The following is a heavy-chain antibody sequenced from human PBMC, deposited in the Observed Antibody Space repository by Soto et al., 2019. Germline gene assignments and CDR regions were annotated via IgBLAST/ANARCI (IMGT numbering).Heavy chain of an antibody. Sequence: ASVKVSCKASGCTFTSYYMHWVRQAPVQGLEWMGIINPSGGSTSYAQKFQGRVTMTSSTSISTAYMELRSLRSEDTAVYYCARGYYDSSGFYPFDFWGQGTLVTVSS. V-gene: IGHV1-46*01. CDR1: GCTFTSYY. CDR3: ARGYYDSSGFYPFDF. J-gene: IGHJ4*02. CDR2: INPSGGST. D-gene: IGHD3-22*01.